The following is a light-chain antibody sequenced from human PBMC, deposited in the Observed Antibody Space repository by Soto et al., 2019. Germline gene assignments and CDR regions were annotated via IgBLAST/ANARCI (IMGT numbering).Light chain of an antibody. J-gene: IGLJ1*01. V-gene: IGLV2-14*01. CDR1: SSDVGGYNY. Sequence: QSVLTQPASVSGSPGQSITISCTGTSSDVGGYNYVSWYQQHPGKAPKLMIYDVSNRPSGVSNRFSGSKSGNTASLTISGLQAEDEADYYCSSFTGSNTGVFGTGTKLTVL. CDR2: DVS. CDR3: SSFTGSNTGV.